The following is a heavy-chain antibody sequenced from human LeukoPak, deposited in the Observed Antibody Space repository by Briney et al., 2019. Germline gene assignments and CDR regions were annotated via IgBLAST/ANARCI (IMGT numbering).Heavy chain of an antibody. V-gene: IGHV4-61*01. J-gene: IGHJ6*02. D-gene: IGHD4-17*01. Sequence: SETLSLTCTVSGGSVSSGSYYWSWIRQPLGKGLEWIGYIYYSGSTNYNPSLKSRVTISVDTSKNQFSLKLSSVTAADTAVYYCARGAVTSSYYYYGMDVWGQGTTVTVSS. CDR2: IYYSGST. CDR1: GGSVSSGSYY. CDR3: ARGAVTSSYYYYGMDV.